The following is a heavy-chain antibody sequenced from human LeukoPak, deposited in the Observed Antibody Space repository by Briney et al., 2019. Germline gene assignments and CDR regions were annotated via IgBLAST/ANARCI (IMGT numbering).Heavy chain of an antibody. D-gene: IGHD2-15*01. J-gene: IGHJ4*02. V-gene: IGHV1-3*01. CDR3: VSGISLSHWHHFDY. CDR2: ISAGSGNT. Sequence: ASVKVSCKASGYTFTNYAMHWVRQAPGQRIEWLGWISAGSGNTKYSQKFQGRVTITRDTSASTAYMELSGLRSEDTALYYCVSGISLSHWHHFDYWGQGTLVTVSS. CDR1: GYTFTNYA.